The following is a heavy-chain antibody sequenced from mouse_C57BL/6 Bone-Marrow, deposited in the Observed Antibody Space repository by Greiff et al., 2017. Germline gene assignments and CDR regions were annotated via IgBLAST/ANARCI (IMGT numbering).Heavy chain of an antibody. J-gene: IGHJ2*01. D-gene: IGHD1-1*01. CDR2: IDPETGGT. V-gene: IGHV1-15*01. CDR3: TRWGRTDYFDY. CDR1: GYTFTDYE. Sequence: QVQLQQSGAELVRPGASVTLSCKASGYTFTDYEMHWVKQTPVHGLEWIGAIDPETGGTAYNQKFKGKAILTADKSSSTAYMELRSLTSEDSAVYYCTRWGRTDYFDYWGQGTTLTVSS.